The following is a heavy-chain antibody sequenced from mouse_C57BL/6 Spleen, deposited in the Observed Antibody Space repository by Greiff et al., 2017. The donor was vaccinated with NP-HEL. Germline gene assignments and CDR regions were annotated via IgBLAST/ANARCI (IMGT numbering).Heavy chain of an antibody. CDR3: AREGLTGYYFDY. Sequence: QVQLKQSGAELVRPGSSVKLSCKASGYTFTSYWMHWVKQRPIQGLEWIGNIDPSDSETHYNQKFKDKATLTVDKSSSTAYMQLSSLTSEDSAVYYCAREGLTGYYFDYWGQGTTLTVSS. J-gene: IGHJ2*01. V-gene: IGHV1-52*01. D-gene: IGHD4-1*01. CDR1: GYTFTSYW. CDR2: IDPSDSET.